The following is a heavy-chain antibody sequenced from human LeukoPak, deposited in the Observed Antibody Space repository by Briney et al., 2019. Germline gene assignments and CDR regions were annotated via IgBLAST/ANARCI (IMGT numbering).Heavy chain of an antibody. D-gene: IGHD2-15*01. CDR2: IYHSGST. CDR3: ARTPRGGHLAY. J-gene: IGHJ4*02. Sequence: PSETLSLTCTVSGYSISSGYYWGWIRQPPGKGLEWIGSIYHSGSTYYNPSLKSRVTISVDTSKNQFSLKLSSVTAADTAVYYCARTPRGGHLAYWGQGTLVTVSS. CDR1: GYSISSGYY. V-gene: IGHV4-38-2*02.